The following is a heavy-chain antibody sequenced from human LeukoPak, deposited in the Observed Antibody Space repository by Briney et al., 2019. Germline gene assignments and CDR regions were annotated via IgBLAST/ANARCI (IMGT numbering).Heavy chain of an antibody. J-gene: IGHJ3*01. D-gene: IGHD2-2*01. CDR2: IYTGGTT. CDR3: ARTIRKYAGAFDV. CDR1: GFTVSSAY. V-gene: IGHV3-53*04. Sequence: GGSLRLSCAASGFTVSSAYMNWVRQAPGKGLEWVSVIYTGGTTDYADSVKGRFTISRHNSRNAVDLEMSSLRTEDTAVYYCARTIRKYAGAFDVWGQGTTVTVSS.